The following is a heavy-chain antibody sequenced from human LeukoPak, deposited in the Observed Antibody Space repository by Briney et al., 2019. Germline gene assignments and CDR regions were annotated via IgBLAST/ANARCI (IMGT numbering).Heavy chain of an antibody. CDR1: GFTFSTFD. CDR2: ISGGGGT. Sequence: GGSLRLSCAASGFTFSTFDMSWVRQAPGKGLEWVSAISGGGGTHYADPVKGRFTISRDISKNTLYLHMNNLRADDTAVYYCAKNWDSWGQGTLVTVSS. V-gene: IGHV3-23*01. CDR3: AKNWDS. J-gene: IGHJ4*02. D-gene: IGHD1-1*01.